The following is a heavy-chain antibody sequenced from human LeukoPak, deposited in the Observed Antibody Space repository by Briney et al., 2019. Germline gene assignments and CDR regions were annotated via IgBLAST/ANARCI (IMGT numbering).Heavy chain of an antibody. CDR1: GGSISSYY. J-gene: IGHJ4*02. D-gene: IGHD5-18*01. Sequence: SETLSLTCTISGGSISSYYWSWIRQPPGKGLEWIGYIYYSGSTNYNPSLKSRVTISVDTSKNQFSLKLSSVTAADTAVYYCARYARGYSLDYWGQGTLSPSPQ. CDR3: ARYARGYSLDY. V-gene: IGHV4-59*01. CDR2: IYYSGST.